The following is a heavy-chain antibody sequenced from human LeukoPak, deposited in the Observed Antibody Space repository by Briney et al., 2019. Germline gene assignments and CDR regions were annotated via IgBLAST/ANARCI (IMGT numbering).Heavy chain of an antibody. CDR1: GFTLSNYD. V-gene: IGHV3-48*02. Sequence: GGSLRLSCAASGFTLSNYDMNWVRQAPGKGLEWVSYISSSGSTKYYADAVKGRFTVSRDNAKNSLYLQMNTLRDEDTALYYCAREGDDFSLGPNYLDYWGQGTLVTVSS. CDR2: ISSSGSTK. J-gene: IGHJ4*02. D-gene: IGHD5-24*01. CDR3: AREGDDFSLGPNYLDY.